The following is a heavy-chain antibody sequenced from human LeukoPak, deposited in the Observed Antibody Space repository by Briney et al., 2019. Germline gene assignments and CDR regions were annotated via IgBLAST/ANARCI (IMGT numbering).Heavy chain of an antibody. CDR3: AKDSSSYDWGYMDV. V-gene: IGHV3-23*01. Sequence: GGSLRLSCAASGFTFSTYAMSWVRQAPGKGLEWVSLIGGSDGRTLYADSVKGRFTISRDNSKNTLYLEMNSLRAEDTAVYYCAKDSSSYDWGYMDVWGKGTTVTISS. CDR1: GFTFSTYA. D-gene: IGHD3-22*01. CDR2: IGGSDGRT. J-gene: IGHJ6*03.